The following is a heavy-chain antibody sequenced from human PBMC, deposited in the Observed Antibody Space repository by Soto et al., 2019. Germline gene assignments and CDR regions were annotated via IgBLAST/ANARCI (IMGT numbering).Heavy chain of an antibody. J-gene: IGHJ4*02. V-gene: IGHV4-59*01. CDR2: IYYSGST. Sequence: PSETLSLTCTVSGGSISSYYWSWIRQPPGKGLEWIGYIYYSGSTNYNPSLKSRVTISVDTSKNQFSLKPSSVTAADTAVYYCARFHLYGGVDYWGQGTLVTVSS. CDR1: GGSISSYY. D-gene: IGHD4-17*01. CDR3: ARFHLYGGVDY.